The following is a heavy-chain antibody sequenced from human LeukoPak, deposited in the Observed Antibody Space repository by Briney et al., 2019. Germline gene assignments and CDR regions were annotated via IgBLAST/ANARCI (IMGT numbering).Heavy chain of an antibody. J-gene: IGHJ4*02. CDR1: GYTFTSYD. D-gene: IGHD2-15*01. CDR3: ARDRVVAATEADFDY. V-gene: IGHV1-18*01. CDR2: ISAYNGNT. Sequence: GASVKVSCKASGYTFTSYDISWVRQAPGQGLEWMGWISAYNGNTNYAQKLQGRVTMTTDTSTSTAYMELRSLRSDDTAVYYCARDRVVAATEADFDYWGQGTLVTVSS.